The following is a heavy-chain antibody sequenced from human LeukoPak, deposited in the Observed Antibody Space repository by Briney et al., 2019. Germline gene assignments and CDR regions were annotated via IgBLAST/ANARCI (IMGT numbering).Heavy chain of an antibody. CDR2: IYYSGST. CDR3: ARGIAAYAP. V-gene: IGHV4-39*07. Sequence: PSETLSLTCTVSGGSISSSSYLWGWIRQPPGKGLEWIGSIYYSGSTYYNPSLKSRVTISVDTSKNHFSLKLNSVTAADTAVYYCARGIAAYAPWGQGTLVTVSS. CDR1: GGSISSSSYL. J-gene: IGHJ5*02. D-gene: IGHD6-13*01.